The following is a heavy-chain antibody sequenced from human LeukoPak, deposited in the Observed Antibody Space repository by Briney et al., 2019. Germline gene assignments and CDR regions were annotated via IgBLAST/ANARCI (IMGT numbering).Heavy chain of an antibody. J-gene: IGHJ6*02. D-gene: IGHD3-22*01. CDR3: ARTLVVVMYYGIDV. CDR2: ISGSGGST. CDR1: GFTFSSYG. Sequence: GGSLRLSCAASGFTFSSYGMSWVRQAPGKGLEWVSAISGSGGSTYYADSVKGRFTISRDNSKNTLYLQMNSLRAEDTAVYYCARTLVVVMYYGIDVWGQGTTVTVSS. V-gene: IGHV3-23*01.